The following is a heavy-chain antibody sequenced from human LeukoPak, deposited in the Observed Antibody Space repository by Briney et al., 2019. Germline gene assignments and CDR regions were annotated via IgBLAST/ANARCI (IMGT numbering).Heavy chain of an antibody. J-gene: IGHJ4*02. CDR2: ISAYNGNT. V-gene: IGHV1-18*01. D-gene: IGHD1-26*01. Sequence: VASVKVSCKASGYTFTSYGISWVRQAPGQGLEWMGWISAYNGNTNYAQNFQGRVTMTRDTSISTAYMELSRLRSDDTAVYYCAYWVGGTGDYWGQGTLVTVSS. CDR1: GYTFTSYG. CDR3: AYWVGGTGDY.